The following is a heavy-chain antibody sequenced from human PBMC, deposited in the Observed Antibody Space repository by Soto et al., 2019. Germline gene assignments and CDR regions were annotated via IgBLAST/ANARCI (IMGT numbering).Heavy chain of an antibody. J-gene: IGHJ3*02. D-gene: IGHD2-15*01. CDR3: ARVMVAATPLYAFDI. CDR1: GGSFSGYY. V-gene: IGHV4-34*01. CDR2: INHSGST. Sequence: PSETLSLTCAVYGGSFSGYYWSWIRQPPGKGLEWIGEINHSGSTNYNPSLKSRVTISVDTSKNQFSLKLSSVTAADTAVYYCARVMVAATPLYAFDIWGQGTMVTVSS.